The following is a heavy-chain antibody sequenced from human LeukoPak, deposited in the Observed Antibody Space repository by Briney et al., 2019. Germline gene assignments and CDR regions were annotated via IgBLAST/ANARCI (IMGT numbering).Heavy chain of an antibody. D-gene: IGHD6-13*01. CDR2: ISSSSSYI. CDR3: ARDLYSTHAFDI. J-gene: IGHJ3*02. Sequence: TGGSLRLSCAASGFTFSSYGMHWVRQAPGKGLEWVSSISSSSSYIYYADSVKGRFTISRDNAKNSLYLQMNSLRAEDTAVYYCARDLYSTHAFDIWGQGTMVTVSS. CDR1: GFTFSSYG. V-gene: IGHV3-21*01.